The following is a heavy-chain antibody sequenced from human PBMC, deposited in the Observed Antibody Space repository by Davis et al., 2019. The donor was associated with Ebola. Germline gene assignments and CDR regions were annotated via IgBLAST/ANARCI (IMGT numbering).Heavy chain of an antibody. CDR1: GFTFRSYW. CDR2: ISSSSSYT. D-gene: IGHD2-2*02. Sequence: GVLKISCAASGFTFRSYWMHWVRQAPGKGLEWVSYISSSSSYTNYADSVKGRFTISRDNAKNSLYLQMNSLGAEDTAVYYCARVVVPAAIFGWGWFDPWGQGTLVTVSS. CDR3: ARVVVPAAIFGWGWFDP. V-gene: IGHV3-21*05. J-gene: IGHJ5*02.